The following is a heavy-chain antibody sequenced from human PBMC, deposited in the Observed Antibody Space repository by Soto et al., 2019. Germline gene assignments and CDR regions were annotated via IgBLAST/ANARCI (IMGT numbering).Heavy chain of an antibody. D-gene: IGHD1-26*01. CDR1: GYTFTSYG. CDR3: ASNIREHPFYYYYYGMDV. Sequence: AASVKVSCKASGYTFTSYGISWVRQAPGQGLEWMGWISVYNGNTNYAQKLQGRVTMTTDTSTSTAYMELRSLRSDDTAVYYCASNIREHPFYYYYYGMDVWGQGTTVTVSS. CDR2: ISVYNGNT. J-gene: IGHJ6*02. V-gene: IGHV1-18*01.